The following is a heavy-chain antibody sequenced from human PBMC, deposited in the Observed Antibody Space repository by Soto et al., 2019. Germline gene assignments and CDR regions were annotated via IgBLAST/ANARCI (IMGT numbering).Heavy chain of an antibody. CDR1: GGTFDRYA. D-gene: IGHD3-22*01. CDR3: ARVSNFDSRGYYLFDH. J-gene: IGHJ4*02. V-gene: IGHV1-69*01. Sequence: QVQVVQSGAEVKKPGSSVKVSCKASGGTFDRYAIIWVRQAPGQGLEWMGGIIPILGRPNYAQKFQGKVTITADESTSTAYMELTRLRSEDTAVYYCARVSNFDSRGYYLFDHWGQGTLVTVSS. CDR2: IIPILGRP.